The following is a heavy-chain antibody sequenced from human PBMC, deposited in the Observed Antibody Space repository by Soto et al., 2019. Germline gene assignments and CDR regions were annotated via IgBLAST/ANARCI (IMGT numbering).Heavy chain of an antibody. CDR2: IIPIFGTA. CDR1: GGTFSSYA. V-gene: IGHV1-69*12. D-gene: IGHD1-20*01. Sequence: QVQLVQSGAEVKKPGSSVKVSCKASGGTFSSYAISWVRQAPGLGLEWMGGIIPIFGTANYAQKFQGRVTITADESTVTAYMELSSPRSEDTAVYYCPRGVNSNDENHYYYYGMDVWGQGTKVTVSS. J-gene: IGHJ6*02. CDR3: PRGVNSNDENHYYYYGMDV.